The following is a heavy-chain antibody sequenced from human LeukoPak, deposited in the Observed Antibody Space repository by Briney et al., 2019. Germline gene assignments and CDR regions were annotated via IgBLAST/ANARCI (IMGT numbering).Heavy chain of an antibody. CDR1: GYSISSGYY. D-gene: IGHD3-10*01. CDR3: ARRMGRRFGERYYYYHYMDV. CDR2: IYNRGST. J-gene: IGHJ6*03. V-gene: IGHV4-38-2*02. Sequence: SKTLSLTCSVSGYSISSGYYWGWIRQPPGKGLEWIGIIYNRGSTDYNPSLKSRVTISVDTSKNQFSLKLSSVTAADTAMYYCARRMGRRFGERYYYYHYMDVWGKGTTVTISS.